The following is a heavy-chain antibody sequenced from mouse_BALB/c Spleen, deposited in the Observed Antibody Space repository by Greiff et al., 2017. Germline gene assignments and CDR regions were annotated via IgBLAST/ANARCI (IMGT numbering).Heavy chain of an antibody. CDR2: IWSDGST. CDR3: ARHYYGSSYGYFDV. CDR1: GFSLTSYG. J-gene: IGHJ1*01. Sequence: VQRVESGPDLVAPSQSLSITCTVSGFSLTSYGVHWVRQPPGKGLEWLVVIWSDGSTTYNSALKSRLSISKDNSKSQVFLKMNSLQTDDTAMYYCARHYYGSSYGYFDVWGAGTTVTVSS. V-gene: IGHV2-6-2*01. D-gene: IGHD1-1*01.